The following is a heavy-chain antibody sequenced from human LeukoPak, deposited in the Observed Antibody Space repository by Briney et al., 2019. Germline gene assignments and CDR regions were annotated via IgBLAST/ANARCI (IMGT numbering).Heavy chain of an antibody. CDR1: GGTFSSYA. J-gene: IGHJ4*02. Sequence: GASVKVSCKASGGTFSSYAINWVRLAPGQGLEWMGGISPIFGTAKYAQKFQGRVTITADESTSTAYMELSSLRSEDTAVYYCARDARYGSLDYWGQGTLVTVSS. CDR3: ARDARYGSLDY. D-gene: IGHD3-10*01. V-gene: IGHV1-69*13. CDR2: ISPIFGTA.